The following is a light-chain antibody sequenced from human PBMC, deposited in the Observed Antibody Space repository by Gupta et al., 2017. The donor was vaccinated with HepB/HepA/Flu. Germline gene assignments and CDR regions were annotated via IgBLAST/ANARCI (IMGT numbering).Light chain of an antibody. CDR3: AAWDVRYVV. CDR2: SDN. Sequence: QSVLTQPPSTSGTPGQRVTNSCSGSTSNIGTNTVTWYQQVPGTAPKLLIYSDNQRPSGVPDRFSGSKSGSSASLAINWLQSEDEADYYCAAWDVRYVVFGGGTKLTVL. CDR1: TSNIGTNT. V-gene: IGLV1-44*01. J-gene: IGLJ2*01.